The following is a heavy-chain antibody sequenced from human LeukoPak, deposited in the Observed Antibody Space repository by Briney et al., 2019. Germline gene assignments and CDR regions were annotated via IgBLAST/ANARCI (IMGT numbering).Heavy chain of an antibody. V-gene: IGHV3-33*08. D-gene: IGHD3-16*01. CDR3: ARGRGSGPPWFDP. Sequence: GGSLRLSCVASGFTFSTYGMHWVRQAPGKGLEWVAVIWYDGSNKYYADSVKGRFTISRDNSKNTLYLQTNSLRAEDTAVYYCARGRGSGPPWFDPWGQGTLVTVSS. CDR2: IWYDGSNK. CDR1: GFTFSTYG. J-gene: IGHJ5*02.